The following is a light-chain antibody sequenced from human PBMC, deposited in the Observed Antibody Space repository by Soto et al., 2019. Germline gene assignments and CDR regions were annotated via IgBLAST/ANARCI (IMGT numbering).Light chain of an antibody. CDR3: PQGKSFPLP. Sequence: DIEMTQYPSSVSASVGDRVTITCRASQDINKWLAWYQQKPGLAPNLVIYTASRLHGGGPSRFSGSASGTDFTLTISSLQPEDVATYYCPQGKSFPLPFGGGTKADI. CDR1: QDINKW. J-gene: IGKJ4*01. CDR2: TAS. V-gene: IGKV1-12*01.